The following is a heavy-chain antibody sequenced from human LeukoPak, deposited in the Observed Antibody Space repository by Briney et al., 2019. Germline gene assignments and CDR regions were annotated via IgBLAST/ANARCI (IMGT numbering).Heavy chain of an antibody. V-gene: IGHV3-30*01. Sequence: GRSLRLSCAASGFTFSSYAMHWVRQAPGKGLEWVAVISYDGSNKYYADSVKGRFTISRDNSKNTLSLQMNSLRAEDTAMYYCARGAYYYDSSANGGAFDIWGQGTMVTVSS. CDR1: GFTFSSYA. D-gene: IGHD3-22*01. CDR3: ARGAYYYDSSANGGAFDI. CDR2: ISYDGSNK. J-gene: IGHJ3*02.